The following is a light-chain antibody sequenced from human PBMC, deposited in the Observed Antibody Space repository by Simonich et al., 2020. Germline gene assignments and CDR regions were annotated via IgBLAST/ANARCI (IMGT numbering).Light chain of an antibody. CDR2: EGS. V-gene: IGLV2-8*01. Sequence: QSALTQPASVSGSPGQSVTISCTGTSSDVGGYNYVSWSQQHPGKAPKLMIYEGSKRPAGVPDRFSGTKSGNTASLTVSGLQAEDEADYYGSSYAGSNNLVFGGGTKLTVL. J-gene: IGLJ2*01. CDR3: SSYAGSNNLV. CDR1: SSDVGGYNY.